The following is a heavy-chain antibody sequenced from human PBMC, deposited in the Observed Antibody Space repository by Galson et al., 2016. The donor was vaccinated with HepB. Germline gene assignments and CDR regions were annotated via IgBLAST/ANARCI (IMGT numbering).Heavy chain of an antibody. Sequence: LRLSCAASGFTFSSYGMHWVRQAPGKGLEWVAVIWYDGSNKYYADSVKGRFTISRDNAKNTLYLQMNSLRAGDTAVYYCAVGSDPLDYWGQGTLVTVSS. V-gene: IGHV3-33*03. CDR2: IWYDGSNK. CDR3: AVGSDPLDY. J-gene: IGHJ4*02. CDR1: GFTFSSYG. D-gene: IGHD1-26*01.